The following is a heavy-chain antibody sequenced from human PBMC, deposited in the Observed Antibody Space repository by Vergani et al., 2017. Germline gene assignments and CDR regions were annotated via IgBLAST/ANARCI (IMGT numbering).Heavy chain of an antibody. D-gene: IGHD1-26*01. V-gene: IGHV2-5*02. CDR2: IYWDDDK. CDR3: AHSFPNSMGATGGYYFDY. J-gene: IGHJ4*02. CDR1: GFSLSTSGVG. Sequence: QITLKESGPTLVKPTQTLTLTCTFSGFSLSTSGVGVGWIRQPPGKALEWLALIYWDDDKRYSPSLKSRLTITKDTSKNQVVLTMTNMDPVDTATYYCAHSFPNSMGATGGYYFDYWGQGTLVTVSS.